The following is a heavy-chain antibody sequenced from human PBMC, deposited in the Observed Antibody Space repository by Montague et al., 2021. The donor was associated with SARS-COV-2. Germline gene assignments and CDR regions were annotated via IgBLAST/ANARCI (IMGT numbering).Heavy chain of an antibody. D-gene: IGHD3-16*01. CDR3: ARDGGVGTPFDH. Sequence: SLRLSCAASGFTFSNYWIHWVRQAPGKGLVWVSCITRDGTNTAYADSVKGRFTLSRDDAKNTAYLQMDSLSVEDTAVYYCARDGGVGTPFDHWGQGTLVIVSS. CDR1: GFTFSNYW. V-gene: IGHV3-74*01. CDR2: ITRDGTNT. J-gene: IGHJ4*02.